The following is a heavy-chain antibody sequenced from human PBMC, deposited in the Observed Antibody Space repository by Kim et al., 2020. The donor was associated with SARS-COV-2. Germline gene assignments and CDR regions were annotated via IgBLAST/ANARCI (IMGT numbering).Heavy chain of an antibody. Sequence: YNPPLKRRVTKPVDTSKNQFSLKLSSVTAADTAVYYCARQALRELSYLDYWGQGTLVTVSS. J-gene: IGHJ4*02. V-gene: IGHV4-39*01. D-gene: IGHD3-16*02. CDR3: ARQALRELSYLDY.